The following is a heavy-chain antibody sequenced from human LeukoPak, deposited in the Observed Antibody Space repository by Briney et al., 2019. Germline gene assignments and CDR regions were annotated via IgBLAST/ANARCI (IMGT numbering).Heavy chain of an antibody. D-gene: IGHD1-26*01. Sequence: GGSLRLSCSASGFTFSTYWMGWVRQAPGKRLEWVANMNIDGSEKYYADSVKGRFSISRDNARNSVYLQMASLRVEDTAVYYCARDPVEWELLLDYWGQGTLVTVSS. CDR1: GFTFSTYW. J-gene: IGHJ4*02. V-gene: IGHV3-7*03. CDR3: ARDPVEWELLLDY. CDR2: MNIDGSEK.